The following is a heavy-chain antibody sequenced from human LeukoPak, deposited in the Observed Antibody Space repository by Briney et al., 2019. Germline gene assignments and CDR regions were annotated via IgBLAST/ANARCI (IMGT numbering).Heavy chain of an antibody. CDR1: RFRFSDYG. D-gene: IGHD3-22*01. Sequence: PGGSLRLSCAASRFRFSDYGMHWVRQAPGKGLEWVSLIYSDNTTHYVDSVKGRFTISRDNSKNTLYLQMNSLRADDTAIYHCATWRGRYDSSGYYPWYYGMDVWGQGTTVTVSS. J-gene: IGHJ6*02. CDR3: ATWRGRYDSSGYYPWYYGMDV. CDR2: IYSDNTT. V-gene: IGHV3-NL1*01.